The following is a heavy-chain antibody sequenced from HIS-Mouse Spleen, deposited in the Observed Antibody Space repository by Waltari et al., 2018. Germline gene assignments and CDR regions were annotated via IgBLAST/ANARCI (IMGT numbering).Heavy chain of an antibody. V-gene: IGHV3-30*18. J-gene: IGHJ4*02. D-gene: IGHD1-26*01. CDR2: ISYDGSNK. Sequence: QVQLVDSGGGVVQPGRSLRLSCAASGFTFSSYGMHWVRQAPGKGLEWVEVISYDGSNKYYADSVKGRFTISRDNSKNTLYLQMNSLRAEDTAVYYCAKVNSGSYYFDYWGQGTLVTVSS. CDR1: GFTFSSYG. CDR3: AKVNSGSYYFDY.